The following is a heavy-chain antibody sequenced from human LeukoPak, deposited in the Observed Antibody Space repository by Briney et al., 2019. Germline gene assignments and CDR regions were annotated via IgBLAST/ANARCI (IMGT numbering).Heavy chain of an antibody. J-gene: IGHJ4*02. CDR1: GGSISSSSYY. Sequence: SETLSLTCTVSGGSISSSSYYWGWIRQPPGKGLEWIGSIYYSGSTYYNPSLKSRVTISVDTSRNQFSLKLSSVTAADTAVYYCAKDGAFWRHWGQGTLVTVSS. D-gene: IGHD4/OR15-4a*01. V-gene: IGHV4-39*07. CDR2: IYYSGST. CDR3: AKDGAFWRH.